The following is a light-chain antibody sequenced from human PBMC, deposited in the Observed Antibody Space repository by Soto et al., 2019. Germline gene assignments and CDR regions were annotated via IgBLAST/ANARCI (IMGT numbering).Light chain of an antibody. CDR1: QSVSSSY. CDR2: GAS. V-gene: IGKV3-20*01. CDR3: QQYGSSPLT. J-gene: IGKJ4*01. Sequence: EIVLTQSPGTLSLSPGERATLSCRASQSVSSSYLAWYQQKPGQAPRLLIYGASSRDTGIPDRFSGGGSGTDFTLTMSRLEPEDFAVYYCQQYGSSPLTFGGGTKVDIK.